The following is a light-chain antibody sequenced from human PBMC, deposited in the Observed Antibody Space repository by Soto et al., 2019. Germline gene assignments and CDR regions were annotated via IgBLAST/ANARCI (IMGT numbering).Light chain of an antibody. J-gene: IGKJ1*01. CDR3: QQYGSSPQT. Sequence: EIVLTQSPGTLSLSPGERATLSCRASQSVSSDYVAWYQQKPGQAPRLLIYGASSRATDIPDRFSGRGYGTDFTLTGSRLEPEDLAVYYCQQYGSSPQTFGQGTTVEIK. CDR2: GAS. V-gene: IGKV3-20*01. CDR1: QSVSSDY.